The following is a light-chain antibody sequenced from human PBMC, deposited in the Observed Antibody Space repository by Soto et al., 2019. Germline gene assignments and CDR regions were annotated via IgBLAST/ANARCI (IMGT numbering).Light chain of an antibody. CDR2: DVT. CDR1: SSDVGAYNY. V-gene: IGLV2-14*01. J-gene: IGLJ1*01. CDR3: SSYTSNTTPYV. Sequence: LTQPASVSGSPGQSIAISCTGTSSDVGAYNYVSWYQQHPGKVHKLVIYDVTNRPSGVSDRFSGSKSGNTASLTISGLQAEDEADYYCSSYTSNTTPYVFGTGTKVTVL.